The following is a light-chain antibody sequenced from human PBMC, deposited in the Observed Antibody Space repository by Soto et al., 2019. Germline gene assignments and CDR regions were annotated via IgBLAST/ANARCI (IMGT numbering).Light chain of an antibody. J-gene: IGKJ4*01. CDR1: QSVSSN. CDR2: GAS. CDR3: QQYNNWPLT. Sequence: EIVMTQSPATLSVSPEERATLSCRASQSVSSNLDWYQQKPGQAPRLLIYGASTRATGIPARFSGSGSGTEVTLTISSLQSEDFAVYYCQQYNNWPLTFGGGTKVEIK. V-gene: IGKV3-15*01.